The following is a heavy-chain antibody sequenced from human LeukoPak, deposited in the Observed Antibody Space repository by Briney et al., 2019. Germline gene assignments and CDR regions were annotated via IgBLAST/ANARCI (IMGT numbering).Heavy chain of an antibody. CDR1: GFTFDDYG. V-gene: IGHV3-20*04. J-gene: IGHJ4*02. CDR2: INWNGGST. Sequence: SGGSLRLSCAASGFTFDDYGMSWVRQAPGKGLEWVSGINWNGGSTGYADSVKGRFTISRDNAKNSLYLQMNSLRAEDTAVYYCASGSTGPWNFDYWGQGTLVTVSS. D-gene: IGHD1-26*01. CDR3: ASGSTGPWNFDY.